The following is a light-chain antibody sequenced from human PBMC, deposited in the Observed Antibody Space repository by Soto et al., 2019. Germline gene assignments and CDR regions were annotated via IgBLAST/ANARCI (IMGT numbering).Light chain of an antibody. CDR1: SGDVGGYNF. CDR3: CSYASSTSYV. Sequence: QSVLTQPASVSGSPGQSITISCTGTSGDVGGYNFVSWYQQYPGKAPKLMIHDVTARPSGVSIRFSGSKSGTTASLTISGLQPEDEADYYCCSYASSTSYVFGTWTKLTVL. CDR2: DVT. J-gene: IGLJ1*01. V-gene: IGLV2-14*01.